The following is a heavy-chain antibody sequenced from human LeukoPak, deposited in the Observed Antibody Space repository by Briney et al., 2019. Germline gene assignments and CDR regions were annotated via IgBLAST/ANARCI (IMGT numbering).Heavy chain of an antibody. V-gene: IGHV4-30-2*01. Sequence: ASETLSLTCTVSGGSISSGGYYWSWIRQPPGKGLEWIGYIYHSGSTYYNPSLKSRVTISVDRSKNQFSLKLSSVTAADTAVYYCASAPAIVAAGPHFDYWGQGTLVTVSS. CDR2: IYHSGST. D-gene: IGHD6-13*01. CDR1: GGSISSGGYY. CDR3: ASAPAIVAAGPHFDY. J-gene: IGHJ4*02.